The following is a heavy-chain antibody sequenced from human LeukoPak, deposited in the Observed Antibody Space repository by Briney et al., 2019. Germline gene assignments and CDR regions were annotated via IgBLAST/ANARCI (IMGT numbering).Heavy chain of an antibody. Sequence: SETLSLTCTVSGGSISSGSYYWSWIRQPPGKGLEWIGYIYYSGSTNYNPSLKSRVTISVDTSKNQFSLKLSSVTAADTAVYYCARRRNGDYHFDYWGQGTLVTVSS. D-gene: IGHD4-17*01. CDR1: GGSISSGSYY. CDR3: ARRRNGDYHFDY. V-gene: IGHV4-61*01. CDR2: IYYSGST. J-gene: IGHJ4*02.